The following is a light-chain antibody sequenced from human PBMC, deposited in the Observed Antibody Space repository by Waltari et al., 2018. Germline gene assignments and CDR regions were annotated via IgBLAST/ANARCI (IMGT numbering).Light chain of an antibody. CDR3: QQYNNWPGIT. J-gene: IGKJ5*01. CDR2: GAS. V-gene: IGKV3-15*01. CDR1: QSVSSN. Sequence: EIVMTQSPATLSVSPGERATLSCRASQSVSSNLAWYTQKPGQAPRLLIYGASTRATGIPARFSGSGSWTEFTLTISSLQSEDFAVYYCQQYNNWPGITFGQGTRLEIK.